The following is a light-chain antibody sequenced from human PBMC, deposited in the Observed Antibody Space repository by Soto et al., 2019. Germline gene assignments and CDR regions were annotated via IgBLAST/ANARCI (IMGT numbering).Light chain of an antibody. V-gene: IGLV2-23*01. Sequence: QSALTQPASVSGSPGQSITISCTGTSSDAGNYNFVSWYQQHPGKAPKVIIYEDSTRPSGVSNRISGSKSGNTAALTISGLQADDEADYYCCSYAGSSTSRVFGGGTKLTVL. J-gene: IGLJ3*02. CDR1: SSDAGNYNF. CDR3: CSYAGSSTSRV. CDR2: EDS.